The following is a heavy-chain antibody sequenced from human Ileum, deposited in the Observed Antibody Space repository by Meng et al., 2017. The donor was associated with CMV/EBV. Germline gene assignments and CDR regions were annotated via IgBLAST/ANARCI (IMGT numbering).Heavy chain of an antibody. CDR3: ARDPFIKAFDI. CDR1: GFTFSNYW. V-gene: IGHV3-7*01. J-gene: IGHJ3*02. CDR2: IKEDGSEK. Sequence: GGSLRLSCAASGFTFSNYWMTWPRQAPGRGLELVAHIKEDGSEKYFVGSVKGRFTISRDNAKNSLYLQMNSLRAEDTAVYYCARDPFIKAFDIWGQGTMVTVSS.